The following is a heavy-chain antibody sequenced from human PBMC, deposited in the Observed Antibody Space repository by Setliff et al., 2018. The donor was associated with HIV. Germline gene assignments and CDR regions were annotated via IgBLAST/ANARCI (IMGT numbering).Heavy chain of an antibody. CDR3: ARDPYPYFDYGDWYFQH. CDR1: GLTFSSYA. CDR2: ISYDGSNK. Sequence: GGSLRLSCAASGLTFSSYARHWVRQAPGKGLEWVAVISYDGSNKYYADSVKGRFTISRDNSKNSLYLQMNSLRAEDTAVYYCARDPYPYFDYGDWYFQHWGQGTLVTVSS. V-gene: IGHV3-30*07. J-gene: IGHJ1*01. D-gene: IGHD4-17*01.